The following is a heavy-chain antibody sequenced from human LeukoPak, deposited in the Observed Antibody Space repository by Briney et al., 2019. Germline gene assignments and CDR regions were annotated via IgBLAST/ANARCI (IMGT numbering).Heavy chain of an antibody. Sequence: SETLSLTCSVSGASIRSFYWSWIRQPPGKGLEWTGYISYSGSTKYNPSLKSRATMSADTSKSQLSLRLDSVTAADTAVYFCAQQVVGTSDNFDIWGQGKMVTVSS. CDR2: ISYSGST. CDR3: AQQVVGTSDNFDI. V-gene: IGHV4-59*01. J-gene: IGHJ3*02. D-gene: IGHD6-13*01. CDR1: GASIRSFY.